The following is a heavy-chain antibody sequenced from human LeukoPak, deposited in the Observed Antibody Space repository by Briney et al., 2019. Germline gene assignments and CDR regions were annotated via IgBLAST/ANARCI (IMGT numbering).Heavy chain of an antibody. CDR3: ARAAIGIAAPDGMDV. Sequence: ASVKVSCKASGYTFSDYYIHWVRQAPGQGLEWMGMINPSGGSTSYAQKFQGRVTMTRDTSTSTVYMDLNSLRSEDTAVYYCARAAIGIAAPDGMDVWGQGTTVTVSS. CDR2: INPSGGST. J-gene: IGHJ6*02. D-gene: IGHD6-13*01. CDR1: GYTFSDYY. V-gene: IGHV1-46*01.